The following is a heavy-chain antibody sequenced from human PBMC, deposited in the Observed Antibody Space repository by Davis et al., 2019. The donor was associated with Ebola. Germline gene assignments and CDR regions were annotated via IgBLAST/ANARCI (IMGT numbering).Heavy chain of an antibody. CDR3: ARDHARITIFGVVLRNWFDP. D-gene: IGHD3-3*01. CDR2: INHSGST. V-gene: IGHV4-39*07. J-gene: IGHJ5*02. CDR1: GASITRSDYY. Sequence: MPSETLSLTCTVSGASITRSDYYWSWIRQPPGKGLEWIGEINHSGSTNYNPSLKSRVTISVDTSKNQFSLKLSSVTAADTAVYYCARDHARITIFGVVLRNWFDPWGQGTLVTVSS.